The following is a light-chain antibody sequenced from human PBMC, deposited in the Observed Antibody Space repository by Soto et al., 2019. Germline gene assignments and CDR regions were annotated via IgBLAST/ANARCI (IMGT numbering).Light chain of an antibody. V-gene: IGLV2-14*01. CDR1: SSDVGAYNY. CDR2: EVS. CDR3: SSYTSGSTWV. Sequence: QSALTQPASVSGSPGQSITISCTGTSSDVGAYNYVSWYPQHPGKAPKLMIYEVSNRPSGVSNRFSGSKSGNTASLTISGLQAEDEGDYYCSSYTSGSTWVFGGGTKLTFL. J-gene: IGLJ3*02.